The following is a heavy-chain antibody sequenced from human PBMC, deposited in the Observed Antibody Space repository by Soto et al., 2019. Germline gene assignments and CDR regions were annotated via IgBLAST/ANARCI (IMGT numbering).Heavy chain of an antibody. D-gene: IGHD4-17*01. Sequence: QVQLVQSGAEVKKPGASVKVSCKASGYTFTSYAMHWVRQAPGQRLEWMGWINAGNGNTKYSQKFQGRVTITRDTSASTAYMELSSLRSEDTAVYYGARGRIGDYLAEFGYWGQGTLVTVSS. J-gene: IGHJ4*02. V-gene: IGHV1-3*01. CDR1: GYTFTSYA. CDR3: ARGRIGDYLAEFGY. CDR2: INAGNGNT.